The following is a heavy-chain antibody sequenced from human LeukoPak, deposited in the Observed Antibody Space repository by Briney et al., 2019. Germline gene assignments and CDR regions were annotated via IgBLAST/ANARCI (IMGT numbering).Heavy chain of an antibody. Sequence: GESLKISCQVSGYRFTSYWIGWVRQMPGKGLEWMGIIYPGDSDTRYSPSFQGQVSISADKSISTAYLQWSSLKASDSAMYYCARHLSYDSSGWPLNYWGQGTLVTVSS. D-gene: IGHD3-22*01. J-gene: IGHJ4*02. CDR1: GYRFTSYW. V-gene: IGHV5-51*01. CDR2: IYPGDSDT. CDR3: ARHLSYDSSGWPLNY.